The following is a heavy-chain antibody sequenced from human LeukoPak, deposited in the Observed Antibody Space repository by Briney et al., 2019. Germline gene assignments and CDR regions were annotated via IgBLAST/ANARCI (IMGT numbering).Heavy chain of an antibody. J-gene: IGHJ4*02. CDR3: AKSRSGSANWALQIFDN. CDR2: ISGSGDST. Sequence: PGGSLRLSCAASGFTFSNYAMNWVRQAPGKGPQWVSAISGSGDSTYYADSVKGRFTISRDNSKNSLFVQMNSLRAEDTAVYFCAKSRSGSANWALQIFDNWGQGTLVTVSS. D-gene: IGHD1-1*01. CDR1: GFTFSNYA. V-gene: IGHV3-23*01.